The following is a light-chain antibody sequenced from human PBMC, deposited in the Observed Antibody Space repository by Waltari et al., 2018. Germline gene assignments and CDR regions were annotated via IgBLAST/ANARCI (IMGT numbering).Light chain of an antibody. Sequence: EIVMTQSPATLSVSLGERSTLSCRASQSVSNNLAWYQQKPGQTPRLLIYGASIRATGIPARFSGSGSGTEFTLTISSLQSEDFAVYYCHQYNRWPRTFGQGTKVEIK. CDR3: HQYNRWPRT. CDR1: QSVSNN. V-gene: IGKV3D-15*01. J-gene: IGKJ1*01. CDR2: GAS.